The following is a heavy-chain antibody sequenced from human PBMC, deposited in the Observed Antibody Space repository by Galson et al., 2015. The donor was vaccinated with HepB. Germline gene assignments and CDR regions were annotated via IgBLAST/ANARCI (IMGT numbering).Heavy chain of an antibody. V-gene: IGHV6-1*01. Sequence: CAISGDSVSSNSAAWNWIRQSPSRGLEWLGRTYYRPKWYNDYAVSVKSRITINPDTSKNRFSLQLNSVTPEDTALYFCARDLRGSGEFDYWGQGTLVTVS. D-gene: IGHD3-10*01. CDR3: ARDLRGSGEFDY. CDR2: TYYRPKWYN. CDR1: GDSVSSNSAA. J-gene: IGHJ4*02.